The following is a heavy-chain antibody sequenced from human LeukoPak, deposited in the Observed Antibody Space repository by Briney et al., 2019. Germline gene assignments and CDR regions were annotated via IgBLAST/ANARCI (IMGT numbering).Heavy chain of an antibody. CDR3: AKDVAAAGIPVDY. CDR2: ISNDGSNK. D-gene: IGHD6-13*01. Sequence: PGGSLRLSCAASGFTFSSYAMHWVRQAPGKGLEWVAVISNDGSNKYYADSVKGRFTISRDNSKNTLYLQVSSLRAEDTAVYYCAKDVAAAGIPVDYWGQGTLVTVSS. J-gene: IGHJ4*02. V-gene: IGHV3-30*07. CDR1: GFTFSSYA.